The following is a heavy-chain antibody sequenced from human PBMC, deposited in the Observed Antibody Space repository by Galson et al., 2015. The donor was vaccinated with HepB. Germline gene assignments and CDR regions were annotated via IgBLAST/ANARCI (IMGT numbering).Heavy chain of an antibody. Sequence: SVKVSCKASGGTFSSYAISWVRQAPGQGLEWMGGIIPIFGTANYAQKFQGRVTITADESTSTAYMELSSLRSEDTAVYYCARESGEKNSSSPYYYYYMDVWGKGTTVTVSS. V-gene: IGHV1-69*13. J-gene: IGHJ6*03. CDR1: GGTFSSYA. CDR2: IIPIFGTA. CDR3: ARESGEKNSSSPYYYYYMDV. D-gene: IGHD6-13*01.